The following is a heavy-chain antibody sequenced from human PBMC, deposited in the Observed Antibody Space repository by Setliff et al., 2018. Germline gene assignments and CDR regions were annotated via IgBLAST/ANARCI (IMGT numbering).Heavy chain of an antibody. CDR1: GYTFTSYG. CDR3: VRDRAAIVVGPPTAAFDI. J-gene: IGHJ3*02. V-gene: IGHV1-18*01. D-gene: IGHD2-2*01. CDR2: ISTYNGKT. Sequence: ASVKVSCKAPGYTFTSYGITWVRQAPGQGPEWMGWISTYNGKTKYAEKVQGRVTLTTDTSTGTAYMEVRSLRSDDTAQYYCVRDRAAIVVGPPTAAFDIWGQGTMVTVSS.